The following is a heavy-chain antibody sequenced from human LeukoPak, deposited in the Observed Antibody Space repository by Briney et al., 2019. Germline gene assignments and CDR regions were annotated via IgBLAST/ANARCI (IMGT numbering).Heavy chain of an antibody. CDR2: ISGGDGDT. CDR3: AKDLLRIYWRTFDS. Sequence: GGSLRLSCAASGFAFSTFAMTWVRQTPGKGLEWVSAISGGDGDTYYADSVKGRFTISRDNSKNTLYLQMTNLRAEDTAVYFCAKDLLRIYWRTFDSWGQRALVIVSS. D-gene: IGHD3-10*01. CDR1: GFAFSTFA. J-gene: IGHJ4*02. V-gene: IGHV3-23*01.